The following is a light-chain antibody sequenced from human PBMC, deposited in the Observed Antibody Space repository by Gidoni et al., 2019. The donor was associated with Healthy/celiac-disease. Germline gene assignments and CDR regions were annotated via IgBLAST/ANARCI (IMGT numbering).Light chain of an antibody. CDR2: KTS. Sequence: DIQMTQSPSTLSASVGDRVTITCRASQSISSWFAWYQQKPGKAPKLLIYKTSSLESGVPSRFSGSGSGTEFPLTISSLQPDDFATYYCQQYNSYSTFGQGTKVEIK. CDR1: QSISSW. V-gene: IGKV1-5*03. J-gene: IGKJ1*01. CDR3: QQYNSYST.